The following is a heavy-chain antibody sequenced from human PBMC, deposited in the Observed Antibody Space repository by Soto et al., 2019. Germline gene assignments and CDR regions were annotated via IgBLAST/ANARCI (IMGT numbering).Heavy chain of an antibody. CDR3: ARQRFGSFSGRYVFDL. D-gene: IGHD1-26*01. V-gene: IGHV3-21*01. CDR2: ISSNRDSI. J-gene: IGHJ5*02. Sequence: EMQLVESGGGLVKPGGSLRLSCAASGFSFKIYHMNWVRQAPGKGLEWVSSISSNRDSIFSGDSVKGRFTISRDNAKNSLFMQMNNLSGDDTAVYYCARQRFGSFSGRYVFDLWGQGTPVTVSS. CDR1: GFSFKIYH.